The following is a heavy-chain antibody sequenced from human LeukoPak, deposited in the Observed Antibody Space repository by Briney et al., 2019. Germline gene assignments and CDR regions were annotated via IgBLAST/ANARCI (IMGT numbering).Heavy chain of an antibody. Sequence: SVKVSCKASGGTFSSYAISWVRQAPGQGLEWMGGIIPIFGTANYAQKFQGRVTITADESTSTAYMELSSLRSEDTAVYYCAGDRVVVVVAATYYYYGMDVWGQGTTVTVSS. V-gene: IGHV1-69*13. CDR1: GGTFSSYA. J-gene: IGHJ6*02. CDR2: IIPIFGTA. D-gene: IGHD2-15*01. CDR3: AGDRVVVVVAATYYYYGMDV.